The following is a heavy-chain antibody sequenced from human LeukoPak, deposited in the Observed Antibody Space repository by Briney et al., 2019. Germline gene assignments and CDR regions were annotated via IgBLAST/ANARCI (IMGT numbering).Heavy chain of an antibody. D-gene: IGHD3-9*01. J-gene: IGHJ5*02. CDR1: GGSISSYY. Sequence: SETLSLTCTVSGGSISSYYWSWIRQPAGKGLEWIGRIYTSGSTNYNPSLKSRVTMSVDTSKNQFSLKLSSVTAADTAAYYCARDWFGILTGYYIAWFDPWGQGTLVTVSS. V-gene: IGHV4-4*07. CDR3: ARDWFGILTGYYIAWFDP. CDR2: IYTSGST.